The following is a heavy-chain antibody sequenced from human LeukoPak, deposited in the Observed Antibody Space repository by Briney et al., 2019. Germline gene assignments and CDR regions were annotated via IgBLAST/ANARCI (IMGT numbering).Heavy chain of an antibody. J-gene: IGHJ3*02. CDR3: VSSEWYAAFDI. D-gene: IGHD6-19*01. Sequence: GGSLRLSCAASGFTFSSYSMNWVRQAPGKGLEWVSSISSSSSYIYYADSVKGRFTISRDNAKNTLYLQMNSLRAEDTAVYYCVSSEWYAAFDIWGQGTIVTVSS. CDR2: ISSSSSYI. V-gene: IGHV3-21*01. CDR1: GFTFSSYS.